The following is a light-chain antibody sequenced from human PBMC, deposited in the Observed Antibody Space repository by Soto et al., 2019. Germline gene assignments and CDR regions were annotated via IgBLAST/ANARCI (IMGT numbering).Light chain of an antibody. CDR2: EVS. J-gene: IGLJ2*01. CDR3: SSYGGTNSLKV. V-gene: IGLV2-8*01. CDR1: SSDAGGYNY. Sequence: QSALTQPPSASGSPGQSVTISCTGTSSDAGGYNYVSWYQQHPGKAPKVMMYEVSKRPSGVPDRFSGSKSGNTASLTVSGLQAEDEADYYCSSYGGTNSLKVFGGGTKLTVL.